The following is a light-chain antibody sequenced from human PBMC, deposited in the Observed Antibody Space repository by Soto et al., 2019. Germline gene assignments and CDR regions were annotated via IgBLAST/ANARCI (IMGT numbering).Light chain of an antibody. Sequence: QAVLTQSPSASASLGASVKLTCTLSTRHRSYAIAWHQHQPEKGPRFLMTLNPDGTHRKGDGIPDRFSGSSSGAERYLTISSLQSEDEADYYCQTWGTAMVVFGGGTKLTVL. CDR2: LNPDGTH. J-gene: IGLJ2*01. V-gene: IGLV4-69*01. CDR3: QTWGTAMVV. CDR1: TRHRSYA.